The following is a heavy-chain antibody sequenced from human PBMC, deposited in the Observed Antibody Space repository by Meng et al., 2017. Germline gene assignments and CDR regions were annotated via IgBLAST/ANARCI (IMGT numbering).Heavy chain of an antibody. CDR1: GGSFSGYY. Sequence: SETLSLTCAVYGGSFSGYYWSWIRQPPGKGPEWVGEINHSGSTNYNPSLKSRFTISVDTSKNQFSLKRSSVTAADTAVYYCARYGGSSWSYYYYYYGMDVWGQGTMVTVSS. D-gene: IGHD6-13*01. CDR3: ARYGGSSWSYYYYYYGMDV. CDR2: INHSGST. V-gene: IGHV4-34*01. J-gene: IGHJ6*02.